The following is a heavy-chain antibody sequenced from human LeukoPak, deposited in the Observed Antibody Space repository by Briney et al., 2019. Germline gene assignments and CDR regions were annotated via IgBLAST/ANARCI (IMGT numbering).Heavy chain of an antibody. CDR1: GLTFSSYW. Sequence: GGSLRLSCAASGLTFSSYWMHWVRQAPGKGLVWVPRINSDGSSTRYADSVKGRFTISRDNAKNTLYLQMNSLRAEDTAVYYCASSSMVRGVIVYYYYMDVWGKGITVTVSS. CDR2: INSDGSST. D-gene: IGHD3-10*01. J-gene: IGHJ6*03. CDR3: ASSSMVRGVIVYYYYMDV. V-gene: IGHV3-74*01.